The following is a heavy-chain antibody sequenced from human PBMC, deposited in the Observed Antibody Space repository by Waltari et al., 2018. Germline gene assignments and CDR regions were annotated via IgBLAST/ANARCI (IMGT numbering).Heavy chain of an antibody. CDR2: ISSNGGNT. CDR3: VKGKEVAGNDS. J-gene: IGHJ4*02. V-gene: IGHV3-64D*08. D-gene: IGHD6-19*01. Sequence: QLVESGGGLVQPGGSLSLCCSASGFRVGKSAMHWVRQAPGKGLEYVSTISSNGGNTYYADSVKDRFTISRDNSKNSLYLQMSNLRPEDTALYYCVKGKEVAGNDSWGQGAPVTVSS. CDR1: GFRVGKSA.